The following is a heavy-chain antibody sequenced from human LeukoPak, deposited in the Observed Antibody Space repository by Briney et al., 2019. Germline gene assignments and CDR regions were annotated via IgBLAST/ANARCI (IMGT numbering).Heavy chain of an antibody. CDR3: ARTLYSSGWLIDY. CDR1: GGSISSYY. CDR2: IYYSGST. Sequence: PSESLSLTCTVSGGSISSYYWSWIRQPPGKGLEWIGYIYYSGSTNYNPSLKSRVTISVDTSKNQFSLKLSSVTAADTAVYYCARTLYSSGWLIDYWGQGTLVTVSS. V-gene: IGHV4-59*08. D-gene: IGHD6-19*01. J-gene: IGHJ4*02.